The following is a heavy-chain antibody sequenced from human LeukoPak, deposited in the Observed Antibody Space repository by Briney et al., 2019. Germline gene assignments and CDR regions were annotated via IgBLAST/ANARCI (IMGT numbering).Heavy chain of an antibody. J-gene: IGHJ3*02. V-gene: IGHV4-59*01. CDR1: GGSISSYY. CDR2: IYYSGST. D-gene: IGHD1-26*01. CDR3: AREVGATADGAFDI. Sequence: SETLSLTCTVPGGSISSYYWSWIRQPPGKGLERIGYIYYSGSTNYNPSLKSRVTISVDTSKNQFSLKPSSVTAADTAVYYCAREVGATADGAFDIWGQGTMVTVSS.